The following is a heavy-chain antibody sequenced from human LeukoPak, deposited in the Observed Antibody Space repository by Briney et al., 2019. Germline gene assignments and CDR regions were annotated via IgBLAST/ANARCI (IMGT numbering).Heavy chain of an antibody. CDR2: INPSGGST. J-gene: IGHJ3*02. CDR1: GYTFNSDY. Sequence: ASVKVSCKXSGYTFNSDYMHWVRQAPGQGLEWMGIINPSGGSTSYSQKFQGRVTMTRDTSTSTVYMELSSLRSEDTAVYYCARDGGSSRGDAFDIWGQGTMVTVSS. V-gene: IGHV1-46*02. CDR3: ARDGGSSRGDAFDI. D-gene: IGHD1-26*01.